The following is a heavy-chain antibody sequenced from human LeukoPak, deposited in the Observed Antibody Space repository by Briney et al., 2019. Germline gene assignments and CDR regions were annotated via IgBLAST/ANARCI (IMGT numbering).Heavy chain of an antibody. CDR3: ARYFSNYRVFDF. Sequence: SETLSLTCTVSGGSIRSSYYYWGWIRQPPGKGLEWIGSVYDSGSTYYNPSLKSRVTISVDTSKNQFSLKLSSVTAADTAVYYCARYFSNYRVFDFWGQGTLVTVSS. CDR1: GGSIRSSYYY. CDR2: VYDSGST. J-gene: IGHJ4*02. V-gene: IGHV4-39*07. D-gene: IGHD4-11*01.